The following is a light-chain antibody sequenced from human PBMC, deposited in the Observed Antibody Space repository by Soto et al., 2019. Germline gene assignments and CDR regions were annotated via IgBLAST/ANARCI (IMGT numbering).Light chain of an antibody. J-gene: IGKJ4*02. CDR2: DAS. Sequence: EIVLTQSPGTLSLSPGERATLSCRASQSVSSSYLAWYQQKPGQAPRLLIYDASHRATGIPVRFSGSGSESDFTLTISSLEPEDFAVYFCQQRSSWPLTFGGGTKVDIK. V-gene: IGKV3-11*01. CDR3: QQRSSWPLT. CDR1: QSVSSSY.